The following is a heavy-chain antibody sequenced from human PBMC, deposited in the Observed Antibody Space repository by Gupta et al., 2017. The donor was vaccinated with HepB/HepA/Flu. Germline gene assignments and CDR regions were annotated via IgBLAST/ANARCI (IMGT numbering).Heavy chain of an antibody. D-gene: IGHD2-2*01. CDR1: GFTFSSYS. Sequence: EVQLVESGGGLVKPGGSLRLSCAASGFTFSSYSMNWVRQAPGKGLEWVSSISSSSSYIYYADSVKGRFTISRDNAKNSLYLQMNSLRAEDTAVYYCARLNPPYCSSTSCYSGAFDIWGQGTMVTVSS. V-gene: IGHV3-21*01. J-gene: IGHJ3*02. CDR3: ARLNPPYCSSTSCYSGAFDI. CDR2: ISSSSSYI.